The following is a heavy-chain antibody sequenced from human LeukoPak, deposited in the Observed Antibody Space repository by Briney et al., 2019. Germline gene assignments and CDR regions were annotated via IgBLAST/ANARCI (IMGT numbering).Heavy chain of an antibody. CDR2: INPNSGGT. D-gene: IGHD2-2*01. Sequence: ASVKVSCKASGYTFTGYYMHWVRQAPGQGLEWMGWINPNSGGTNYAQKFQGRVTMTRDTSISTAYMELSRLRSDDTAVCYCARYIVVVPAANSRYYFDYWGQGTLVTVSS. V-gene: IGHV1-2*02. CDR1: GYTFTGYY. CDR3: ARYIVVVPAANSRYYFDY. J-gene: IGHJ4*02.